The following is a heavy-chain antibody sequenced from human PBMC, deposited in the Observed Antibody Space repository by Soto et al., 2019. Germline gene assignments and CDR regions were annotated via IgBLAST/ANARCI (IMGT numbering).Heavy chain of an antibody. CDR3: ATYSSGYYNWFDP. V-gene: IGHV4-59*08. D-gene: IGHD3-22*01. J-gene: IGHJ5*02. Sequence: PSETLSLTCTVSGGSISSYYWSWIRQPPGKGLEWIGYIYYSGSTNYNPSLKSRVTISVDTSKNQFSLKLSSVTAADTAVYYCATYSSGYYNWFDPWGQGTLVTVS. CDR1: GGSISSYY. CDR2: IYYSGST.